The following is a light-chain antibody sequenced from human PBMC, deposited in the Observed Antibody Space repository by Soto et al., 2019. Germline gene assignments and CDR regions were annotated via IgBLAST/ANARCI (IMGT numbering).Light chain of an antibody. CDR1: SANIGAGYD. V-gene: IGLV1-40*01. Sequence: QSVLTQPPSISGAPGQSITISCTGSSANIGAGYDVHWYQQFPGTAPKLLIHGNNDRPSGVSDRFSASKSGNSASLAITGFQAEDEDDYYCQYYDRSLRVYVVFGGGTKVTVL. J-gene: IGLJ2*01. CDR3: QYYDRSLRVYVV. CDR2: GNN.